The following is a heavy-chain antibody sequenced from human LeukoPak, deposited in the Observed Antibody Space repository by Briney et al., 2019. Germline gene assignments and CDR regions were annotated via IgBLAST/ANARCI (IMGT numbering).Heavy chain of an antibody. CDR1: GYTFTSYG. CDR3: ATGVAATPVSTYYFDY. J-gene: IGHJ4*02. V-gene: IGHV1-24*01. Sequence: ASVKVSCKASGYTFTSYGISWVRQAPGKGLEWMGGFDPEDGETIYAQKFQGRVTMNEDTSTDTAYMELSSLRSEDTAVYYCATGVAATPVSTYYFDYWGQGTLVTVSS. CDR2: FDPEDGET. D-gene: IGHD2-15*01.